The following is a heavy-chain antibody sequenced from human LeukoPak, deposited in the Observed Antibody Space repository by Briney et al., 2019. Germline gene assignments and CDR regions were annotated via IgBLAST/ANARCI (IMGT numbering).Heavy chain of an antibody. D-gene: IGHD2-2*01. J-gene: IGHJ4*02. CDR1: GGSISSYY. V-gene: IGHV4-4*07. Sequence: PSETLSLTCTVSGGSISSYYWSWIRQPAGKGLEWIGRIYTSGSTYYNPSLKSRVTMSEDTSKNQFSLKLSSVTAADTAVYYCARDSGLSSTSPFDYWGQGTLVTVYS. CDR2: IYTSGST. CDR3: ARDSGLSSTSPFDY.